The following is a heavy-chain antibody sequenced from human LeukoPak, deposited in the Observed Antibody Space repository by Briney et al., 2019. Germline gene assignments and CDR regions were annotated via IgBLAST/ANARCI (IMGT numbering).Heavy chain of an antibody. Sequence: GGSLRLSCAASGFTFSSYSMNWVRQAPGKGLEWVSSISSSSSSYIYYADSVKGRFTISRDNAKSSLYLQMNSLRAEDTAVYYCARRAVAGAFDYWGQGTLVTVSS. CDR3: ARRAVAGAFDY. CDR2: ISSSSSSYI. J-gene: IGHJ4*02. D-gene: IGHD6-19*01. CDR1: GFTFSSYS. V-gene: IGHV3-21*01.